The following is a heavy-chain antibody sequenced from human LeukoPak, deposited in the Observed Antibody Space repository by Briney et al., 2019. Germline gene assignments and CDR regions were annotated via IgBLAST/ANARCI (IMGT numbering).Heavy chain of an antibody. Sequence: GGSLRLSCAASGFTFSSYSMNWVRQAPGKGLEWVSSISSSSSYIYYADSVKGRFTISRDNAKNSLYLQMNSLRAEDTAVYYCAGEYWPTYYYDSSGYYGHAFDIWGQGTMVTVSS. V-gene: IGHV3-21*04. CDR1: GFTFSSYS. J-gene: IGHJ3*02. D-gene: IGHD3-22*01. CDR3: AGEYWPTYYYDSSGYYGHAFDI. CDR2: ISSSSSYI.